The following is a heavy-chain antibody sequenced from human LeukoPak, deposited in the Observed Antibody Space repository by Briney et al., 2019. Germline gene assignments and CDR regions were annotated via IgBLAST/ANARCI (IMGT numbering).Heavy chain of an antibody. Sequence: SETLSLTCTVSGGSINTPNYYWGWIRQPPGKGLEWIGSIYHSGSTYYNPSLKSRVTISVDTSKNQFSLKLSSVTAADTAVYYCARGQLRYFDWLPPETWGQGTLVTVSS. J-gene: IGHJ5*02. V-gene: IGHV4-39*07. CDR2: IYHSGST. D-gene: IGHD3-9*01. CDR1: GGSINTPNYY. CDR3: ARGQLRYFDWLPPET.